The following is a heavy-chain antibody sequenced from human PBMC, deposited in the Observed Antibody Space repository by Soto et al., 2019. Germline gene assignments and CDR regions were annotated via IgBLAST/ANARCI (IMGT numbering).Heavy chain of an antibody. CDR1: GFTFSSYA. CDR3: ARETVVVTARNAFDI. Sequence: GGSLRLSCAASGFTFSSYAMHWVRQAPGKGLEWVAVIWYDGSNKYYADSVKGRFTISRDNSKNTLYLQMNSLRAEDTAVYYCARETVVVTARNAFDIWGQGTMVTVSS. CDR2: IWYDGSNK. V-gene: IGHV3-33*08. D-gene: IGHD2-21*02. J-gene: IGHJ3*02.